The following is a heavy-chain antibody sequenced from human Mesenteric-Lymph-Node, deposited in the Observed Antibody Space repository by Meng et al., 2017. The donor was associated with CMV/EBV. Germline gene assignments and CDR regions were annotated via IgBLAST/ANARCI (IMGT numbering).Heavy chain of an antibody. CDR2: ISATGSTI. J-gene: IGHJ6*02. D-gene: IGHD3-3*01. Sequence: GESLKISCAASGFTFSSYEMNWVRQAPGKGLEWVSYISATGSTIYYADSVKGQFTISRDNAKNSLYLQMNSLRAEDTAVYYCASLLRFTNYYYYYGMDVWGQGTTVTVSS. CDR3: ASLLRFTNYYYYYGMDV. V-gene: IGHV3-48*03. CDR1: GFTFSSYE.